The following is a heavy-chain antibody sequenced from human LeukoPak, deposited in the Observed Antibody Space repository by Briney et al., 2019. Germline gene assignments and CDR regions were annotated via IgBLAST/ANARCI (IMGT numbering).Heavy chain of an antibody. CDR3: ASQVRGGSNWALGY. Sequence: TSETLSLTCTVSGGAIGSYYWSWIRQPPGKGLEWIGYIGYSGRTNYNPSLKSRVTISVDTSKNQFSLNLSSVTAADTAVYYCASQVRGGSNWALGYWGQGTLVTVSS. V-gene: IGHV4-59*08. J-gene: IGHJ4*02. D-gene: IGHD6-13*01. CDR2: IGYSGRT. CDR1: GGAIGSYY.